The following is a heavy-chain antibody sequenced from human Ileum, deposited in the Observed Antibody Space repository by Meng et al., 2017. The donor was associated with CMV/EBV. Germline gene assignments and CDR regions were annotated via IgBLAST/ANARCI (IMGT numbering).Heavy chain of an antibody. CDR2: IYTSGST. Sequence: GAGTALVEPSEPLSLTCPVCCGSLRSDYWSWIRQPAGKGLQWVGRIYTSGSTNYNPSLKSRVTMSVDTSKNQFSLNLSSVTAADTAVYYCARESQQLYRTLDYWGQGTLVTVSS. V-gene: IGHV4-4*07. CDR1: CGSLRSDY. CDR3: ARESQQLYRTLDY. J-gene: IGHJ4*02. D-gene: IGHD3-16*02.